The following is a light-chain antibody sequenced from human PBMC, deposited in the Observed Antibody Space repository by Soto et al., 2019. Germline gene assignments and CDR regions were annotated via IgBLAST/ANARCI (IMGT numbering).Light chain of an antibody. V-gene: IGKV3-20*01. CDR1: QSVISTY. CDR2: GAS. CDR3: QQYNNWLIT. Sequence: EIVLTQSPGTLSLSPGERATLSCRASQSVISTYLAWYQQKPGQAPRLLIYGASSRATGIPDRFSGSGSGTEFTLTISSLQSEDFAVYYCQQYNNWLITFGQGPRLEI. J-gene: IGKJ5*01.